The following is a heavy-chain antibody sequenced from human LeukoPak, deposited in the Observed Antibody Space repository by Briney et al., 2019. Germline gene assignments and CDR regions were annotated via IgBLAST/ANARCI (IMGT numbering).Heavy chain of an antibody. J-gene: IGHJ4*02. D-gene: IGHD1-14*01. Sequence: GGSLRLSCAASGFTFSGHWMSWVRQSPGRGLEWVANINQGGSDKYYVDSVKGRFTISRDNANNLLYLQMNSLRGEDTAVYYCTRDRSRAEDDWGQGTLVTVSS. CDR2: INQGGSDK. CDR1: GFTFSGHW. V-gene: IGHV3-7*01. CDR3: TRDRSRAEDD.